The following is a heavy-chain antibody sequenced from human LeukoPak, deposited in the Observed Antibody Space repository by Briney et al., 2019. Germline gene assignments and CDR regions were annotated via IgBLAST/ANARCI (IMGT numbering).Heavy chain of an antibody. CDR1: GGSISSGSYY. V-gene: IGHV4-61*02. J-gene: IGHJ3*02. CDR2: IYTSGST. Sequence: NPSQALSLTCTVSGGSISSGSYYWSWIRQPAGKGLEWIGRIYTSGSTNYNPSLKSRVTISVDTSKNQFSLKLSSVTAADTAVYYCARPRPAAIEPRSAFDIWGQGTMVTVSS. D-gene: IGHD2-2*02. CDR3: ARPRPAAIEPRSAFDI.